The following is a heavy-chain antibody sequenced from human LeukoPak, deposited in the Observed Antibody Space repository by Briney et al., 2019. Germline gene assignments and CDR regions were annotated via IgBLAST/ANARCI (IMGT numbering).Heavy chain of an antibody. J-gene: IGHJ4*02. CDR1: GGSFSGYY. CDR3: AKDGSSGYYYAYFDY. Sequence: HPSETLSLTCAVYGGSFSGYYWSWVRQAPGKGLEWVSAISGSGGSTYYADSVKGRFTISRDNSKNTLYLQMNSLRAEDTAVYYCAKDGSSGYYYAYFDYWGQGTLVTVSS. D-gene: IGHD3-22*01. CDR2: ISGSGGST. V-gene: IGHV3-23*01.